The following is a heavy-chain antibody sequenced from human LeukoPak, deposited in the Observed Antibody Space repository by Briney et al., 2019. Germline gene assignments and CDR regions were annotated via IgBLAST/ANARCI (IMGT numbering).Heavy chain of an antibody. D-gene: IGHD2-2*01. V-gene: IGHV3-30*18. Sequence: GGSLRLSCAASGFTFSSYNIHWVRQAPGKGLEWVAVISVDGRNKYYVDSVKGRFTISRDNSKNTLYLQLNSLRAEDTAVYYCAKGDSTSCCRGEVFWGQGTLVTVSS. CDR3: AKGDSTSCCRGEVF. CDR2: ISVDGRNK. CDR1: GFTFSSYN. J-gene: IGHJ4*02.